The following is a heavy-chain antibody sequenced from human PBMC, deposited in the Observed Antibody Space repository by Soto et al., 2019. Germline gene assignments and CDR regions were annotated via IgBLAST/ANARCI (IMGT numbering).Heavy chain of an antibody. D-gene: IGHD1-26*01. CDR2: IYYSGST. CDR1: GCSISSYY. V-gene: IGHV4-59*08. J-gene: IGHJ4*02. CDR3: ARRWGRTFDY. Sequence: PSETLSLTCTVSGCSISSYYWSWIRQPPGKGLEWFGYIYYSGSTNYNPSLKSRVTISVDTSKNQFSLKLSSVTAADTAVYYCARRWGRTFDYWGQGTLVTVSS.